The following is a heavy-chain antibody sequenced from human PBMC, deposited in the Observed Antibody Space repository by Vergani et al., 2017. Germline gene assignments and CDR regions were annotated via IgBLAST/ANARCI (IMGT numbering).Heavy chain of an antibody. CDR1: GFTFSSYG. D-gene: IGHD1-26*01. J-gene: IGHJ4*02. CDR2: IWYDGSNK. CDR3: ARERPNSGSYGY. V-gene: IGHV3-33*01. Sequence: QVQLVESGGGVVQPGRSLRLSCAASGFTFSSYGMHWVRQAPGKGLEWVAVIWYDGSNKYYADSVKGRFTISRDNSKNTLYLQMNSQRAEDTAVYYCARERPNSGSYGYWGQGTLVTVSS.